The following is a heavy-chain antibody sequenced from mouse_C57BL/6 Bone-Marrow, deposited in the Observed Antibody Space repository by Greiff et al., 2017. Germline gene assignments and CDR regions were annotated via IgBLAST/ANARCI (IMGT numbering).Heavy chain of an antibody. Sequence: VQLQQSGPELVKPGASVKIPCKASGYTFTDYNMDWVKQSHGKSLEWIGDINPNKGGTNYNQKFKGKATLTVDKSSSTAYMQLRSLTSEDTAVYYCARQPHYDARDYWCQGTSVPVSS. CDR3: ARQPHYDARDY. CDR1: GYTFTDYN. J-gene: IGHJ4*01. CDR2: INPNKGGT. V-gene: IGHV1-18*01.